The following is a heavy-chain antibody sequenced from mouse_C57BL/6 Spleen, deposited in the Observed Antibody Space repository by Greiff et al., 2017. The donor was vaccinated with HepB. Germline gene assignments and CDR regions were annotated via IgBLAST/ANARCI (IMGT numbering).Heavy chain of an antibody. Sequence: QVQLQQSGPELVKPGASVKISCKASGYAFSSSWMNWVKQRPGKGLEWIGRIYPGDGDTNYNGKFKGKATLTADKSSSTAYMQLSSLTSEDSAVYFCARRENYGNSAWFAYWGQGTLVTVSA. V-gene: IGHV1-82*01. D-gene: IGHD2-1*01. CDR2: IYPGDGDT. CDR1: GYAFSSSW. J-gene: IGHJ3*01. CDR3: ARRENYGNSAWFAY.